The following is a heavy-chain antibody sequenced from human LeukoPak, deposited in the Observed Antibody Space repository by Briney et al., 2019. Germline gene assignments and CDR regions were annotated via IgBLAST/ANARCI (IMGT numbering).Heavy chain of an antibody. CDR2: IYTSGST. V-gene: IGHV4-61*02. Sequence: PSETLSLTCTVSGGSISSGSYYWSWIRQPAGKGLEWIGRIYTSGSTNYNPSLKSRVTISVDTSKNQFSLKLSSVTAADTAVYYCARGSIAAAASTTGGDRYYYYYYYMDVWGKGTTVTVSS. J-gene: IGHJ6*03. CDR3: ARGSIAAAASTTGGDRYYYYYYYMDV. D-gene: IGHD6-13*01. CDR1: GGSISSGSYY.